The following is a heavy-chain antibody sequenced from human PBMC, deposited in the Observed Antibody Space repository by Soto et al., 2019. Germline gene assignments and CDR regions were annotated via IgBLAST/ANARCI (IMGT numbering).Heavy chain of an antibody. J-gene: IGHJ4*02. Sequence: GGSLRLSCAASGFTFSSYGMHWVRQAPGKGLEWVAVISYDGSNKYYADSVKGRFTISRDNSKNTLYLQMNSLRAEDTAVYYCAKEGVTGTPFDYWGQGTLVTVSS. CDR1: GFTFSSYG. V-gene: IGHV3-30*18. CDR2: ISYDGSNK. CDR3: AKEGVTGTPFDY. D-gene: IGHD1-20*01.